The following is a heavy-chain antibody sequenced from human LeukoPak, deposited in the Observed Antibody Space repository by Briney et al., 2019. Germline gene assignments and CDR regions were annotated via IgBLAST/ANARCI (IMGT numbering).Heavy chain of an antibody. D-gene: IGHD3-22*01. CDR2: INPSGGST. J-gene: IGHJ4*02. CDR1: GYTFTSYD. V-gene: IGHV1-46*01. Sequence: ASVKVSCKASGYTFTSYDINWVRQATGQGLEWMGIINPSGGSTSYAQKFQGRVTMTRDTSTSTVYMELSSLRSEDTAVYYCARGRQLSIVVASFDYWGQGTLVTVSS. CDR3: ARGRQLSIVVASFDY.